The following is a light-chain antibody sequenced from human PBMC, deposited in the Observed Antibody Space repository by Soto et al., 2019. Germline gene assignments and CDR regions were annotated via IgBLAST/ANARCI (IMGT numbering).Light chain of an antibody. J-gene: IGLJ2*01. Sequence: SYELTQPPSVSVSPGQTASITCPGDKLGDKYACWYQQKPGQSPVLVIYQDSKRPSGIPERFSGSNSGNTATLTIGGTQAMDEADYYCQAWDSSTGVFGGGTQLTVL. CDR1: KLGDKY. V-gene: IGLV3-1*01. CDR2: QDS. CDR3: QAWDSSTGV.